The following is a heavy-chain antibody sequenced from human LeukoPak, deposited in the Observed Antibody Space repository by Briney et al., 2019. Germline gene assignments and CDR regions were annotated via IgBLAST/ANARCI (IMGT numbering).Heavy chain of an antibody. D-gene: IGHD6-13*01. Sequence: SETLSLTCAVSGYSISSGYYWGWIRQPPGEGLEWIGSIYHSGSTYYNPSLKSRVTISVDTSKNQFSLKLSSVTAADTAVYYCARRDAIAELDDWGQGTLVTVSS. CDR2: IYHSGST. CDR1: GYSISSGYY. V-gene: IGHV4-38-2*01. J-gene: IGHJ4*02. CDR3: ARRDAIAELDD.